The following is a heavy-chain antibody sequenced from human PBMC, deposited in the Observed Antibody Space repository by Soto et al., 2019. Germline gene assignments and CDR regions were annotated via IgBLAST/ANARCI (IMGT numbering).Heavy chain of an antibody. CDR2: INPNSGGT. D-gene: IGHD1-1*01. V-gene: IGHV1-2*02. CDR3: ARAHWNGFDY. CDR1: GYTFTGSY. Sequence: ASVKVSWQAFGYTFTGSYMHWGRQAPGQGLEWMGWINPNSGGTNYAQKFQGRVTMTRDTSISTAYMELSRLRSDDTAVYYCARAHWNGFDYWGQGTLVTVSS. J-gene: IGHJ4*02.